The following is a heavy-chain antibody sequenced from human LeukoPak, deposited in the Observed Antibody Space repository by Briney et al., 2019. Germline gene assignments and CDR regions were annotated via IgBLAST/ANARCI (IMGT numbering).Heavy chain of an antibody. V-gene: IGHV1-69*13. CDR1: GGTFSSYA. CDR2: IIPIFGTA. Sequence: ASVKVSCKASGGTFSSYAISWVRQAPGQGLEWMGGIIPIFGTANYAQKFQGRVTITADESTSTAYMELSSLRSEDTAVYYCARGYYYDSSGYPHPGYYYYMDVWGKGTTVTVSS. J-gene: IGHJ6*03. D-gene: IGHD3-22*01. CDR3: ARGYYYDSSGYPHPGYYYYMDV.